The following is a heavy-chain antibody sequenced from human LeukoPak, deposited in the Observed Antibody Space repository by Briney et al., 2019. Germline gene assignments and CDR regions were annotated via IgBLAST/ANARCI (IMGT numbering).Heavy chain of an antibody. J-gene: IGHJ6*03. CDR1: DDSISSYT. Sequence: SETLSLTCTVPDDSISSYTWAWLRQPAGKGLEWIGRIYSSGTTIYNPSLKSRVTMSVDTSKNQFSLNLSSVTAADTAVYHCARNYPEWSHLRYFHYYYMDVWSKGTTVTVSS. CDR2: IYSSGTT. V-gene: IGHV4-4*07. D-gene: IGHD3-3*01. CDR3: ARNYPEWSHLRYFHYYYMDV.